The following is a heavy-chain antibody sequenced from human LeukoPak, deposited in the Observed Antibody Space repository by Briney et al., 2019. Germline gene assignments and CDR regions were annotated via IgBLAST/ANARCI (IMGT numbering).Heavy chain of an antibody. Sequence: SETLSLTCTVSGGSISSYYWGWIRQPPGKGLEWIGYIYYSGSTNYNSSLKSRVTISVDTSKNQFSLKLSSVTAADTAVYYCARDRYSGYGFDYWGQGTLVTVSS. D-gene: IGHD5-12*01. V-gene: IGHV4-59*01. CDR2: IYYSGST. J-gene: IGHJ4*02. CDR3: ARDRYSGYGFDY. CDR1: GGSISSYY.